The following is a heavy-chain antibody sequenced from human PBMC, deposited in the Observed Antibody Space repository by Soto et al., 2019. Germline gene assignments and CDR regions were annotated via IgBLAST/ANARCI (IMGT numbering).Heavy chain of an antibody. D-gene: IGHD1-1*01. V-gene: IGHV1-69*02. CDR3: ARVDWTRTTNFYHYMDV. CDR2: IIPKLGIT. J-gene: IGHJ6*03. CDR1: VGTFSDYN. Sequence: VQLVQSGAEVKRPGSSVKVSCKAPVGTFSDYNIAWVRQARGQGLEWMGRIIPKLGITNYAHKFQERVRITADKATSTAYMELTSLRYEDTSVYFCARVDWTRTTNFYHYMDVWGEGTSVTVS.